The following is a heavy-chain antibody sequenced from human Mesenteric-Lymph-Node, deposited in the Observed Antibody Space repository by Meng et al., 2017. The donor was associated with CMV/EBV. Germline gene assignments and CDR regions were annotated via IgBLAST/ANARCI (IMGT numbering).Heavy chain of an antibody. CDR1: GGSISRHY. CDR2: IYYSGST. V-gene: IGHV4-59*11. CDR3: ARERLYDMDV. Sequence: SETLSLTCTLPGGSISRHYWSWIRQPPGKGLEWIGYIYYSGSTNYNPTLKSRVTISVDTAKNTFSVKLCSVTAADTAVYYCARERLYDMDVWGQGTSVTVSS. J-gene: IGHJ6*02. D-gene: IGHD3-16*01.